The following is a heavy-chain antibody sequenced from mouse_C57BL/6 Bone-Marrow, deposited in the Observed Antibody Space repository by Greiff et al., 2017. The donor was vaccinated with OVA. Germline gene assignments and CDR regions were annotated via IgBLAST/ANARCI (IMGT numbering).Heavy chain of an antibody. CDR2: IDPSDSYT. CDR3: ARENYSNLFAY. CDR1: GYTFTSYW. D-gene: IGHD2-5*01. V-gene: IGHV1-69*01. Sequence: QVQLQQPGAELVMPGASVKLSCKASGYTFTSYWMHWVKQRPGQGLEWIGEIDPSDSYTNYNQKFKGKSTLTVDKSSSTAYMQLSSLTSEDSAVYYCARENYSNLFAYWGQGTVVTVSA. J-gene: IGHJ3*01.